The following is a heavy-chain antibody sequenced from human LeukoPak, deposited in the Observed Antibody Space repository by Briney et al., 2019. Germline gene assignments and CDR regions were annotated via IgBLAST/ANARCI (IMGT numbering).Heavy chain of an antibody. CDR2: IYYSGST. Sequence: SDTLSLTCTVSGGSISSSSFYWGWIRQPPGKGLEWMGSIYYSGSTYYNPSLNGRVTISVDTSKNRISLKLTSVTAADTAVYYCARRPGMDVWGQGTTVTVSS. J-gene: IGHJ6*02. CDR1: GGSISSSSFY. V-gene: IGHV4-39*01. CDR3: ARRPGMDV.